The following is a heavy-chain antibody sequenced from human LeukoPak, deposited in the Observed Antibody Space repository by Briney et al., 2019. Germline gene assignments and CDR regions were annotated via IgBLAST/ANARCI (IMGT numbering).Heavy chain of an antibody. D-gene: IGHD1-26*01. CDR1: GYTFTGYY. CDR2: INPNSGGT. Sequence: ASVKVSCKASGYTFTGYYMHWVRQAPGQGLEWMGWINPNSGGTNYAQKFQGRVTMTRDTSISTAYMELSRLRSDDTAVYYCARDSSGSYLTSYYYYYYGMDVWGQGTTVTVSS. J-gene: IGHJ6*02. V-gene: IGHV1-2*02. CDR3: ARDSSGSYLTSYYYYYYGMDV.